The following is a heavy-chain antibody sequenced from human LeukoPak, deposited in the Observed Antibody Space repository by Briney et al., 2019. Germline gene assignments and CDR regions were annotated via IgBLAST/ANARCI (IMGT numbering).Heavy chain of an antibody. D-gene: IGHD3-22*01. CDR3: AREMDYYDSGGYYLQWFDP. Sequence: PSETLSLTCTVSGGSITSGGYYWSWIRQHAGKGLEWIGYIYYSGSTSYNPSLKSRVTISLDTSRNQFSLKLSSVTAADTAVYYCAREMDYYDSGGYYLQWFDPWGQGTLVTVYS. CDR1: GGSITSGGYY. V-gene: IGHV4-31*03. CDR2: IYYSGST. J-gene: IGHJ5*02.